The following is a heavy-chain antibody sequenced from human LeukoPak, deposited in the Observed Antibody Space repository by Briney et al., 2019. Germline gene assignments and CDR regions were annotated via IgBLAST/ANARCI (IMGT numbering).Heavy chain of an antibody. CDR3: ARDLLSNDYGDYGDVGY. Sequence: ASVKVSCKASGYTFTSYGISWVRQAPGQGLEWMGWISAYNGNTNYAQKLQGRVTMTTDTSTSTAYMELRSLRSDDTAVYYCARDLLSNDYGDYGDVGYWGQGTLVTVSS. V-gene: IGHV1-18*01. D-gene: IGHD4-17*01. CDR2: ISAYNGNT. J-gene: IGHJ4*02. CDR1: GYTFTSYG.